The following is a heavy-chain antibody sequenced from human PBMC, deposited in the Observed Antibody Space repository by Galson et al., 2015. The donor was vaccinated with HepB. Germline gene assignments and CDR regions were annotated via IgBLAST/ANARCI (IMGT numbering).Heavy chain of an antibody. V-gene: IGHV3-7*01. Sequence: SLRLSCAASGFTFSSYAMNWVRQAPGKGLEWVANIKQDGSEKYYVGSVKGRFTISRDNAKNSLYLQMNSLRAEDTAVYYCARGAPGMATIRTHFDYWGQGTLVTVFS. CDR1: GFTFSSYA. CDR2: IKQDGSEK. CDR3: ARGAPGMATIRTHFDY. D-gene: IGHD5-24*01. J-gene: IGHJ4*02.